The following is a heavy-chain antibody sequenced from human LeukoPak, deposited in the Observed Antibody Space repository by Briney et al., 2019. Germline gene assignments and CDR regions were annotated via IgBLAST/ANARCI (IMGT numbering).Heavy chain of an antibody. D-gene: IGHD3-22*01. J-gene: IGHJ4*02. V-gene: IGHV3-23*01. CDR2: VTGSDDST. CDR1: GFTFSSAA. Sequence: GGSLSLSCAASGFTFSSAAMTWVRQGPGKGLEWVSTVTGSDDSTYYAGSVKGRFTVSRDFSKSTLHLQMNSLRVDDTAIYYCAKGPQLGSGYHPDYWGQGTLVTVSS. CDR3: AKGPQLGSGYHPDY.